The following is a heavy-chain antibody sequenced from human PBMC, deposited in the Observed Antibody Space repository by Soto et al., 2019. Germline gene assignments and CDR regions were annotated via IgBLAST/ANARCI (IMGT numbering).Heavy chain of an antibody. CDR3: ATGPITMVRGVENDY. CDR1: GFTFSSYA. CDR2: ISGSGGST. V-gene: IGHV3-23*01. D-gene: IGHD3-10*01. J-gene: IGHJ4*02. Sequence: EVQLLESGGGLVQPGGSLRLSCAASGFTFSSYAMSWVRQAPGKGLEWVSAISGSGGSTYYADSVKGRFTISRDNSKNTLYLQRNSLRADDTAVYYCATGPITMVRGVENDYWCQGTLVTVSS.